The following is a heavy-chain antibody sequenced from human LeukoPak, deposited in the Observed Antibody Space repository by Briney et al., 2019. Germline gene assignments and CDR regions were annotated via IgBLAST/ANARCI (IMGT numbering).Heavy chain of an antibody. CDR3: ARAGDIRFLEWLSIPPHRTPRYYYYYGMDV. CDR2: ISAYNGNT. V-gene: IGHV1-18*01. CDR1: GYTFTSYG. J-gene: IGHJ6*02. D-gene: IGHD3-3*01. Sequence: RWASVKVSCKASGYTFTSYGISWVRQAPGQGLEWMGWISAYNGNTNYAQKLQGRVTMTTDTSTSTAYMELSSLGSEDTAVYYCARAGDIRFLEWLSIPPHRTPRYYYYYGMDVWGQGTTVTVSS.